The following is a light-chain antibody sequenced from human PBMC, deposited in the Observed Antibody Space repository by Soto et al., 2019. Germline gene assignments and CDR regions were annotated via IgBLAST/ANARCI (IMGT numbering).Light chain of an antibody. J-gene: IGKJ4*01. Sequence: DIQMTQSPSTLSASVGDRVTITCRASQSINSWLAWYQQKPGKAPKLLIYKTSNLESGVPSRFSGSGSGTEFSLTISSLQPDDFATYYCQQYKSFSLTFGGGTRVEFK. V-gene: IGKV1-5*03. CDR1: QSINSW. CDR2: KTS. CDR3: QQYKSFSLT.